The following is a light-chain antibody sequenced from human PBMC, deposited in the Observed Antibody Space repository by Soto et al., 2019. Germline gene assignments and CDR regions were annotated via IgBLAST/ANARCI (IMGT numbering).Light chain of an antibody. J-gene: IGKJ2*01. CDR1: QGIGDT. V-gene: IGKV1-33*01. CDR3: QQYDTLPPYT. Sequence: MKQSPATLSVYPGEGATLSCRASQGIGDTLAWYQHKPGKAPRLLIYDASNLEIGVPSRFSGSGSGTDFTFTISNLQPEDIATYYCQQYDTLPPYTFCQGTNVDIK. CDR2: DAS.